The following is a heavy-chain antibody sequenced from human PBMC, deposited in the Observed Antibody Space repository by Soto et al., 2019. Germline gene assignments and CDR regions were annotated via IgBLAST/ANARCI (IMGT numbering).Heavy chain of an antibody. CDR1: GFTFSSYA. CDR3: AKRVSSNRFDS. D-gene: IGHD4-4*01. V-gene: IGHV3-23*01. J-gene: IGHJ4*02. Sequence: EVPLLESGGGLVQPGGSLRLSCAGSGFTFSSYAMTWVRQAPGKGLEWVSGISGSGSITYYADSVKGRFTISRDNSKNTLYLQMNSLRAEDTAVYFCAKRVSSNRFDSWGQGTLVTVSS. CDR2: ISGSGSIT.